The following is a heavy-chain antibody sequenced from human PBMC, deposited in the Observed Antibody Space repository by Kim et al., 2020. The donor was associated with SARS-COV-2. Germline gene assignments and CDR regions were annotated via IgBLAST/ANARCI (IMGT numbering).Heavy chain of an antibody. Sequence: GGSLRLSCEVSGFTLGIHVMTWVRQTPGKGLEWVSTLRGSGGATYYADSVQGRFSVSRDNSKNTLYLQMNSLRADDTAVYYCAKQGVAAMTPFDSWGQGTLVTASS. J-gene: IGHJ4*02. CDR2: LRGSGGAT. CDR1: GFTLGIHV. CDR3: AKQGVAAMTPFDS. D-gene: IGHD3-3*01. V-gene: IGHV3-23*01.